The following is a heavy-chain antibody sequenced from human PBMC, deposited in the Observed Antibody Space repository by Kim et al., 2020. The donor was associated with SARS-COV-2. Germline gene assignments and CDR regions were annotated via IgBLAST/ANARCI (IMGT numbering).Heavy chain of an antibody. CDR2: ISGDGGST. J-gene: IGHJ3*02. CDR1: GFSFDDYA. D-gene: IGHD1-20*01. Sequence: GGSLRLSCAASGFSFDDYAMHWVRQAPGQGLEWVSLISGDGGSTYYADSVKGRFTISRDNRKNSLYLQMNSLRTEDTALYYCAKDQLTGTNWGDAFDIWGQGTMVTVSS. CDR3: AKDQLTGTNWGDAFDI. V-gene: IGHV3-43*02.